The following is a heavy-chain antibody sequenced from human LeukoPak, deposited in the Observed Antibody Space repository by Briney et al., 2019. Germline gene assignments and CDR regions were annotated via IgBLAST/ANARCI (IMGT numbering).Heavy chain of an antibody. V-gene: IGHV1-2*02. J-gene: IGHJ4*02. CDR3: AEDSSSWYVWIEYYFDY. Sequence: ASVKVSCKASGYTFTGYYMHWVRQAPGQGLEWMGWINPNSGGTNYAQKFQGRVTMTRDTSISTAYMELSRLRSDDTAVYYCAEDSSSWYVWIEYYFDYWGQGTLVTVSS. CDR2: INPNSGGT. D-gene: IGHD6-13*01. CDR1: GYTFTGYY.